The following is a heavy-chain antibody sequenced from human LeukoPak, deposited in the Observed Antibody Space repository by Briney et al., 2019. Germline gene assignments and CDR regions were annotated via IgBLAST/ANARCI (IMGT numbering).Heavy chain of an antibody. J-gene: IGHJ6*02. CDR1: GYTFTSYG. D-gene: IGHD6-6*01. CDR3: ASGVYSSSWWGSYYYYGMDV. Sequence: ASVKVSCKASGYTFTSYGISWVRQAPGQGLEWMGWINTNTGNPTYAQGFTGRFVFSLDTSVSTACLQISSLKAEDTAVYYCASGVYSSSWWGSYYYYGMDVWGQGTTVTVSS. CDR2: INTNTGNP. V-gene: IGHV7-4-1*02.